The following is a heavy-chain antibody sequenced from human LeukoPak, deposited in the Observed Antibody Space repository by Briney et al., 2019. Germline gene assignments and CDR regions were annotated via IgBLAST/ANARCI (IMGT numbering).Heavy chain of an antibody. CDR1: GFTFSSYA. CDR3: AKDRDYYDSSGYQGTDAFDI. Sequence: QPGGSLRLSCAASGFTFSSYAMSWVRQVPGKGLEWVSAISGSGGSTYYADSVKGRFTISRDNSKNTLYLQMNSLRAEDTAVYYCAKDRDYYDSSGYQGTDAFDIWGQGTMVTVSS. J-gene: IGHJ3*02. CDR2: ISGSGGST. V-gene: IGHV3-23*01. D-gene: IGHD3-22*01.